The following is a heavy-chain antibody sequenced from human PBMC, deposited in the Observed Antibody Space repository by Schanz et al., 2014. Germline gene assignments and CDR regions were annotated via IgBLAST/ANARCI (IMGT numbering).Heavy chain of an antibody. V-gene: IGHV4-39*01. Sequence: QLQMQESGPGLVKPSETLSLTCSVSGDSISSTSYYWGWIRQPPGKGLEWIGSIYYSGSTYYNAPLKGRAPIPVDTSKNQFSLKLTSVTAADSAVYYCARLWGGWRIPDYWGQGTLVTVSS. CDR2: IYYSGST. CDR3: ARLWGGWRIPDY. CDR1: GDSISSTSYY. J-gene: IGHJ4*02. D-gene: IGHD6-19*01.